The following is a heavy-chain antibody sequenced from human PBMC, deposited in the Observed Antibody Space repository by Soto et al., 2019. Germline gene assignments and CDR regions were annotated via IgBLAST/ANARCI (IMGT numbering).Heavy chain of an antibody. CDR3: ARVDDSSGYHLDF. J-gene: IGHJ4*02. CDR1: GFTFSDHY. Sequence: EVQLVESGGGLVQPGGSLRLSCAASGFTFSDHYMDWVRQAPGKGLEWVGRTRNKANSYTTEYAASVKGRFTISRDDSKNSLYLQMNSLTTEDTAVYYCARVDDSSGYHLDFWGQGTLVTVSS. D-gene: IGHD3-22*01. V-gene: IGHV3-72*01. CDR2: TRNKANSYTT.